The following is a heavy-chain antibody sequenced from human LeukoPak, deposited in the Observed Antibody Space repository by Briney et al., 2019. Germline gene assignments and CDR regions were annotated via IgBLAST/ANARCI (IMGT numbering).Heavy chain of an antibody. CDR1: GFTFSSYA. Sequence: PGGSLRLSCAASGFTFSSYAMHWVRQAPGKGLERVAVISYDGSNKYYADSVKGRFTISRDNSKNTLYLQMNSLRAEDTAVYYCARDMGGYYLEFWFDPWGQGTLVTVSS. CDR3: ARDMGGYYLEFWFDP. D-gene: IGHD3-3*01. J-gene: IGHJ5*02. CDR2: ISYDGSNK. V-gene: IGHV3-30*01.